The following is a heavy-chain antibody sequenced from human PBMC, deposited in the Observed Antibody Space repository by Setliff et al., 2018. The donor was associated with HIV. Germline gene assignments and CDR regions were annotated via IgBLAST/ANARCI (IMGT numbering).Heavy chain of an antibody. D-gene: IGHD3-16*02. Sequence: PGESLKISCSASGFTFSNFAFQWVRQAPGKGLEYVSAISYIGGSTYYVDSLKGRFSVSRDNSKNMLYLQMNSLRAEDTAVYYCVKGGGRYPHHSSFDYWGQGTLVTVSS. V-gene: IGHV3-64D*09. CDR2: ISYIGGST. J-gene: IGHJ4*02. CDR3: VKGGGRYPHHSSFDY. CDR1: GFTFSNFA.